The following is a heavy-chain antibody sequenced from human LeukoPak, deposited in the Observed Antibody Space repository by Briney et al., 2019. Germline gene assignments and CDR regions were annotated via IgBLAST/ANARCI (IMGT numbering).Heavy chain of an antibody. D-gene: IGHD6-19*01. CDR2: INSDGSST. J-gene: IGHJ2*01. CDR1: GFTFSSYW. CDR3: ARPRGEQWLVRPNWYFDL. V-gene: IGHV3-74*01. Sequence: GGSLRLSCAASGFTFSSYWMHWVRQAPGKGPVWVSRINSDGSSTSYADSVKGRFTISRDNAKNTLYLQMNSLRAEDTAVYYCARPRGEQWLVRPNWYFDLWGRGTLVTVSS.